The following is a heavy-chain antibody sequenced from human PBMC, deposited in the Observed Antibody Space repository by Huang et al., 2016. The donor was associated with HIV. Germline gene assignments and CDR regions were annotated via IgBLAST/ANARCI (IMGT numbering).Heavy chain of an antibody. J-gene: IGHJ2*01. V-gene: IGHV3-23*01. D-gene: IGHD3-22*01. CDR1: GFTFDNFA. CDR2: IRDAVGST. Sequence: EVQLLESGGGLVRPGGSWELSCAAYGFTFDNFAMSWVRAERGTGLEWVSAIRDAVGSTYYAASVRGRFIISRDNSKSTLYLQMNSLRAEDTAIYYCATVGSRPYYYDSSGYYYNYFDLWGRGTLVTVSS. CDR3: ATVGSRPYYYDSSGYYYNYFDL.